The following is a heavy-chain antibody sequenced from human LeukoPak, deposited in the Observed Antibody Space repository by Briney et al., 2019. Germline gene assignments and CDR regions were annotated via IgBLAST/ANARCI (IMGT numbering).Heavy chain of an antibody. V-gene: IGHV4-34*01. CDR1: GGSFNGYY. Sequence: SETLSLTCAVYGGSFNGYYLTWIRQPPGKGLEWIGEMNHSRSTNYNPSLKSRVTISVDTSKNHYSLKVSSVIAADTAVYYCATLRGDQNYWGQGTLVTVSA. CDR3: ATLRGDQNY. D-gene: IGHD2-21*01. CDR2: MNHSRST. J-gene: IGHJ4*02.